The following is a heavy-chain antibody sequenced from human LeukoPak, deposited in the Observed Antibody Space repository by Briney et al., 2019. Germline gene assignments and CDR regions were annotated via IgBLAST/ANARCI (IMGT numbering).Heavy chain of an antibody. CDR2: IIPIFGTA. CDR1: GYTFTSYG. V-gene: IGHV1-69*13. CDR3: ARSPLSSRWYMYYYGMDV. D-gene: IGHD6-13*01. J-gene: IGHJ6*02. Sequence: SVKVSCKASGYTFTSYGISWVRQAPGQGLEWMGGIIPIFGTANYAQKFQGRVTITADESTSTAYMELSSLRSEDTAVYYCARSPLSSRWYMYYYGMDVWGQGTTVTVSS.